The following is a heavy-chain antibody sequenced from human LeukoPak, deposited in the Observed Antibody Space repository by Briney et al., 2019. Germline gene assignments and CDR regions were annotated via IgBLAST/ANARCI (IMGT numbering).Heavy chain of an antibody. CDR3: AKGYSGFYYASFDF. J-gene: IGHJ4*02. CDR2: ISGSGGST. CDR1: GFTFSSYA. Sequence: GGSLRLSCAASGFTFSSYAMSWVRQAPGKGLEWVSAISGSGGSTYYADSVKGRFTISRDNSKKTLYLQMNTLRAEDTAVYYCAKGYSGFYYASFDFWGQGTLVTVSS. D-gene: IGHD1-26*01. V-gene: IGHV3-23*01.